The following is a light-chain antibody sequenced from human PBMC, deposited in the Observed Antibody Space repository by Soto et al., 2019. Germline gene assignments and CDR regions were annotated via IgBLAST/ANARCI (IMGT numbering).Light chain of an antibody. CDR3: QQYQSLPFT. CDR1: QDISDY. CDR2: DAS. J-gene: IGKJ3*01. V-gene: IGKV1-33*01. Sequence: DIQMTQSPSSLSASVGDRVTITCQASQDISDYLNWYHQKPGKAPKFLIYDASYLETGVPSRFSGNRSGTDFTCTISSLQPEDIGTYYCQQYQSLPFTFGPGTTVDIK.